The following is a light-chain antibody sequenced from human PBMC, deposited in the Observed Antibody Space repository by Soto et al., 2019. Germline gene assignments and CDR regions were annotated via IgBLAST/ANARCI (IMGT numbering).Light chain of an antibody. CDR2: GTS. CDR1: QSFSSN. CDR3: HQYYNWPLT. V-gene: IGKV3-15*01. J-gene: IGKJ4*01. Sequence: ELVMTQSPSPLSVSPGERATLSCRASQSFSSNVAWYQQKPGQAPRLLIYGTSTSVTGIPARFSGSGSGTEFTLTISSLPSEEFEVDYWHQYYNWPLTFVGGTNVEIK.